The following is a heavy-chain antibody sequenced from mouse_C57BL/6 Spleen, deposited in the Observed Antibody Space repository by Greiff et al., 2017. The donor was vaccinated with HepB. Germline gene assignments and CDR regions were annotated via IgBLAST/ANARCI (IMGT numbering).Heavy chain of an antibody. CDR1: GYTFTDYN. J-gene: IGHJ2*01. CDR3: ARPRYGNYDYFDY. V-gene: IGHV1-18*01. CDR2: INPNNGGT. Sequence: VQLQQSGPELVKPGASVKIPCKASGYTFTDYNMDWVKQSHGKSLEWIGDINPNNGGTIYNQKFKGKATLTVDKSSSTAYMELRSLTSEDTAVYYCARPRYGNYDYFDYWGQGTTLTVSS. D-gene: IGHD2-10*02.